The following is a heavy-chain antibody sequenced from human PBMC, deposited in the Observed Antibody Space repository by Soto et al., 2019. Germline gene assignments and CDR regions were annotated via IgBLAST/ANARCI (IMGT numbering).Heavy chain of an antibody. CDR1: GFTFSSYA. Sequence: EVQLLESGGGLVQPGGSLRLSCAASGFTFSSYAMRWVRQAPGKGLEGVSAISGSGGSMYYEDSVKGRFTISRDNSKNTLYLQMNSLRAEDTAVYYCARRGSGSYYDYWGQGTLVTVSS. V-gene: IGHV3-23*01. CDR2: ISGSGGSM. J-gene: IGHJ4*02. CDR3: ARRGSGSYYDY. D-gene: IGHD1-26*01.